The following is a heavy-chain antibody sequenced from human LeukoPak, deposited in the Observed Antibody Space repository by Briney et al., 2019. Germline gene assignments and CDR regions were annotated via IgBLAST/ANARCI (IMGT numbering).Heavy chain of an antibody. CDR3: ARDSYYYGSGSYPFDY. Sequence: PGRSLRLSCAASGFTFSSYGMHWVRQAPGKGLEWVAVIWYDGSNKYYADSVKGRFIISRDNSKNTLHLQMNSLRAEDTAVYYCARDSYYYGSGSYPFDYWGQGTLVTVSS. J-gene: IGHJ4*02. V-gene: IGHV3-33*01. D-gene: IGHD3-10*01. CDR2: IWYDGSNK. CDR1: GFTFSSYG.